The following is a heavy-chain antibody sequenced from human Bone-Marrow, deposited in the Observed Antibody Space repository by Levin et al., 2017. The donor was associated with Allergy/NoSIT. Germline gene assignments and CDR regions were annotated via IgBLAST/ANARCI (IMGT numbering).Heavy chain of an antibody. J-gene: IGHJ4*02. CDR1: GFTFSRYG. CDR2: ISYDGNDQ. V-gene: IGHV3-30*18. CDR3: AKDLLGDYDDY. Sequence: GSLRLSCAASGFTFSRYGMHWVRQAPGKGLEWVAVISYDGNDQYYADSMKGRISISRDNSKNTVYLQMNSLRVEDTAVYYCAKDLLGDYDDYWGQGTLVTVSA. D-gene: IGHD4-17*01.